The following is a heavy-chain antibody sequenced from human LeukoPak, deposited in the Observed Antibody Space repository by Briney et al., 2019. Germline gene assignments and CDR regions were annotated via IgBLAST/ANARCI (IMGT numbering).Heavy chain of an antibody. J-gene: IGHJ4*02. D-gene: IGHD6-19*01. V-gene: IGHV3-23*01. CDR2: ISGSGGST. CDR3: AKDFPARSARGYSSGWYYFDY. CDR1: GFTFGSYA. Sequence: PGGSLRLSCAASGFTFGSYAMSWVRQAPGKGLEWVSAISGSGGSTYYADSVKGRFTISRDNSKNTLYLQMNSLRAEDTAVYYCAKDFPARSARGYSSGWYYFDYWGQGTLVTVSS.